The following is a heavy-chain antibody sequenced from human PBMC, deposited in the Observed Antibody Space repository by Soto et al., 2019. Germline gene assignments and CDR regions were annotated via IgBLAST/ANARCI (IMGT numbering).Heavy chain of an antibody. CDR3: ARLGFPGAIYFDS. V-gene: IGHV5-51*01. CDR1: GYSFTSYW. CDR2: IYPGDSET. J-gene: IGHJ4*02. Sequence: GESLKISCKGSGYSFTSYWIGWVRQMPGKGLEWMGIIYPGDSETKYSPDFEGQVTISADRSTNTAYLQWRSLRASDTAMYYCARLGFPGAIYFDSWGLGTLVTVSS.